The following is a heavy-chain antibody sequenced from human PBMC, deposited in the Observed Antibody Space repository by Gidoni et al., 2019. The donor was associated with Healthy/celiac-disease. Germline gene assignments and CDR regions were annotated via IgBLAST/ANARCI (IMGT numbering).Heavy chain of an antibody. Sequence: EVQLVESGGGLVQPGGSLRLSCAASGFTFSSYAMSWVRQAPGKGLGWFSAISGSGGNTYYADSVKGRFTISRDNSKNTLDLQMNSLRAEDTAVYYCAKVVRYCSGGTCPPPTYFDYWGQGTLVTVSS. V-gene: IGHV3-23*04. CDR3: AKVVRYCSGGTCPPPTYFDY. CDR2: ISGSGGNT. CDR1: GFTFSSYA. D-gene: IGHD2-15*01. J-gene: IGHJ4*02.